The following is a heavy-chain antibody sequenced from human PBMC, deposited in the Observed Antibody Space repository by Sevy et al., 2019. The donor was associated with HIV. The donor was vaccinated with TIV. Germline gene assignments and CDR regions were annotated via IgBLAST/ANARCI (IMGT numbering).Heavy chain of an antibody. CDR2: ISGSGGST. J-gene: IGHJ3*02. V-gene: IGHV3-23*01. CDR3: AKDWGGSGYYPEAFDI. D-gene: IGHD3-22*01. Sequence: GGSLRLSCAASGFTFSSYAMSWVRQAPGKGLEWVSAISGSGGSTYYADSVKGRFTISRDNSKNTLYLQMNSLRAEDTAVYYCAKDWGGSGYYPEAFDIWGQGTMVTVSS. CDR1: GFTFSSYA.